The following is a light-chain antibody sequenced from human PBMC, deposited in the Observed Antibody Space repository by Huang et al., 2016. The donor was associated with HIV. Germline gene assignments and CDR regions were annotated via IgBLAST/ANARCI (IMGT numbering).Light chain of an antibody. CDR1: QNIGDN. V-gene: IGKV3-15*01. CDR3: QQFNNWPPRFT. CDR2: GAS. Sequence: EIVMTQSPATLSVSPGERATLSCRASQNIGDNLTWYQHKPGQAPRLLIYGASTRATGIPPRSSGSGSGTEFTLTISGLESEDFAVYYCQQFNNWPPRFTFGPGTTVDVK. J-gene: IGKJ3*01.